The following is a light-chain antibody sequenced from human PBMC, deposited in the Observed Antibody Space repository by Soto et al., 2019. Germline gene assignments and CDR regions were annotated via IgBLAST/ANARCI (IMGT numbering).Light chain of an antibody. J-gene: IGLJ2*01. V-gene: IGLV2-14*01. CDR3: SSYTSSSTLV. CDR2: EVS. Sequence: QSALTQPAPVSGSPGQSITISCPGTSRDVGGYNYVSWYQQHPGKAPKLMIYEVSNRPSGVSNRFSGSKSGNTASLTISGLQAEDEADYYCSSYTSSSTLVFGGGTKLTVL. CDR1: SRDVGGYNY.